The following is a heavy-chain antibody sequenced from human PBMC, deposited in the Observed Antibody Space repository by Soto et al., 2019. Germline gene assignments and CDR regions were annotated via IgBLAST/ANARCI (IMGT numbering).Heavy chain of an antibody. D-gene: IGHD3-10*01. V-gene: IGHV4-4*02. J-gene: IGHJ4*02. Sequence: QVQLQESGPGLVKPSGTLSLTCAVSGGSISSSNWWSWVRQPPGKGLEWIGEIYHSGSTNYNPSLKXRXTXSMXKSRNQVSLKLSSVTAADTAVYYCARRWGEGRVDYWGQGTLVTVSS. CDR3: ARRWGEGRVDY. CDR2: IYHSGST. CDR1: GGSISSSNW.